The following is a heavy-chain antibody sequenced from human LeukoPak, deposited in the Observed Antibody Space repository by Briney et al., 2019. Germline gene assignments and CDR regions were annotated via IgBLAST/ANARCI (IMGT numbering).Heavy chain of an antibody. CDR2: IYYSGST. J-gene: IGHJ4*02. V-gene: IGHV4-59*01. D-gene: IGHD1-20*01. Sequence: SETLSLTCTVSGGSISSYYWSWIRQPPGKGLEWIGYIYYSGSTNYNPSLKSRVTISVDTSKNQFSLKLSSVTAADTAVYYCARVRQQYNWNYSDYWGQGTLVTVSS. CDR3: ARVRQQYNWNYSDY. CDR1: GGSISSYY.